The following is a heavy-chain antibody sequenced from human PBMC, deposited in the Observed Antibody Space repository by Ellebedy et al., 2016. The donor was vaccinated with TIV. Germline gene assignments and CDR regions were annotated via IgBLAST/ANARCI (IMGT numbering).Heavy chain of an antibody. CDR1: GYTFSNYW. CDR2: IYPGDSDT. Sequence: GESLKISCKGSGYTFSNYWIGWVRHMPGKGLEWMAIIYPGDSDTRYSPSFQGQVTISADKSISTAYLQWSSLKAPDTAMYYCARWTLTVEGRGMDVWGQGTTVTVSS. J-gene: IGHJ6*02. V-gene: IGHV5-51*01. D-gene: IGHD3/OR15-3a*01. CDR3: ARWTLTVEGRGMDV.